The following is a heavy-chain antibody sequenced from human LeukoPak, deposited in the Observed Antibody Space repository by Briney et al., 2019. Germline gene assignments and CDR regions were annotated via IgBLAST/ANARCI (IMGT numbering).Heavy chain of an antibody. CDR1: GYTFSGYY. Sequence: SVKVSCKASGYTFSGYYMNWVRQAPGQGLEWMGGIIPTFGTANYAQKFQGRVTITADESTSTAYMELSSLRSEDTAVYYCARGGGSYFEADYWGQGTLVTVSS. CDR3: ARGGGSYFEADY. J-gene: IGHJ4*02. D-gene: IGHD1-26*01. V-gene: IGHV1-69*13. CDR2: IIPTFGTA.